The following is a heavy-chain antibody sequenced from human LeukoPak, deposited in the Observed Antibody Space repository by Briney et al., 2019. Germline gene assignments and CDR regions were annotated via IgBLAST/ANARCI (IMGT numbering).Heavy chain of an antibody. J-gene: IGHJ5*02. Sequence: SETLSLTCAVYGGSFSGYYWSWIRQPPGKGLEWIGEINYSGSTNYNPSLKSRVTISVDTSKNQFSLKLSSVTAADTAVYYCARGLGYYDILTGCSWFDPWGQGTLVTVSS. D-gene: IGHD3-9*01. V-gene: IGHV4-34*01. CDR1: GGSFSGYY. CDR3: ARGLGYYDILTGCSWFDP. CDR2: INYSGST.